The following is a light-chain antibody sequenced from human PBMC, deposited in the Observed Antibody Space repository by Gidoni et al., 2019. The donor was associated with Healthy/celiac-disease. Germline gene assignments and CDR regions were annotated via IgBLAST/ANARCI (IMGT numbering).Light chain of an antibody. V-gene: IGKV1-5*03. CDR2: KAS. J-gene: IGKJ1*01. CDR3: QQYNSYPWT. CDR1: SSW. Sequence: SSWLAWYQQKPGKAPKLLVYKASSLESGVPSRFSGSGSGTEFTLTISSLQPDDFATYYCQQYNSYPWTFGQGTKVEIK.